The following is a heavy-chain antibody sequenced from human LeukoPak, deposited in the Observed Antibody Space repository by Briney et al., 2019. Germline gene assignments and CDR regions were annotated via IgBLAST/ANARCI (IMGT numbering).Heavy chain of an antibody. D-gene: IGHD3-10*01. Sequence: SETLSLTCIVSGGSISSYYWSWVRQPAGEGLGWIGRIYTSGSINYNPSLKSRVTMSVDTSKNQFSLKLSSVTAADTARYYCARDGYGSGRLPGDWGQGTLVTVSS. CDR1: GGSISSYY. V-gene: IGHV4-4*07. CDR3: ARDGYGSGRLPGD. CDR2: IYTSGSI. J-gene: IGHJ4*02.